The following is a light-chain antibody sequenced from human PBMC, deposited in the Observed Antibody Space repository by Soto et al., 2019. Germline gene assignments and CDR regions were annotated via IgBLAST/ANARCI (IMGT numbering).Light chain of an antibody. J-gene: IGKJ1*01. CDR3: QQYNKWPPWT. Sequence: EIVMTQSPATLSVSPGERATLSCRASQSVSSNLAWYQQKPGQAPRLLIYGASTRATGIPARFSGSGSGTEFTLTISSLQSEDFSVYYCQQYNKWPPWTFGLGTKVEIK. CDR2: GAS. CDR1: QSVSSN. V-gene: IGKV3-15*01.